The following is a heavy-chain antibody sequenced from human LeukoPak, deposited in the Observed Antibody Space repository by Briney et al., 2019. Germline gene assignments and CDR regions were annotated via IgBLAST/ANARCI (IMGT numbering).Heavy chain of an antibody. CDR1: EFNVSSNN. CDR2: IFSDGTT. CDR3: AKDRGYSYGSCYFDY. D-gene: IGHD5-18*01. V-gene: IGHV3-53*05. J-gene: IGHJ4*02. Sequence: GGSLRLSCAASEFNVSSNNMRWVRQAPGKGPECVSVIFSDGTTYYADSVKGRFTISRDNSKNTLYLQMNSLRAEDTAVYYCAKDRGYSYGSCYFDYWGQGTLVTVSS.